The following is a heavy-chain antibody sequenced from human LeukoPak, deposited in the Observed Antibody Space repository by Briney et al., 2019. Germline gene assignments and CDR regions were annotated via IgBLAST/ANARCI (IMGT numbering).Heavy chain of an antibody. Sequence: PSETLSLTCTVSGGSISSHYWSWIRQPPGKGLEWIGYIYYSGSTNYNPSLKSRVTISVDTSKNQFSLKLSSVTAADTAVYYCARAFRGGGSFDPWGQGTLVTVSS. D-gene: IGHD3-10*01. CDR1: GGSISSHY. CDR3: ARAFRGGGSFDP. V-gene: IGHV4-59*11. CDR2: IYYSGST. J-gene: IGHJ5*02.